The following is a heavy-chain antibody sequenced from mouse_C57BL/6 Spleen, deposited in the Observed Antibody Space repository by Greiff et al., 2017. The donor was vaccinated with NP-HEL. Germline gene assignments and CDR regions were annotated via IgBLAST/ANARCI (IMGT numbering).Heavy chain of an antibody. Sequence: QVQLQQSGAELARPGASVKLSCKASGYTFTSYGISWVKQRTGQGLEWIGEIYPRSGNTYYNEKFKGKATLTADKSSSTAYMELRSLTSEDSAVYFCGSSGPPFAYWGQGTLVTVSA. V-gene: IGHV1-81*01. CDR2: IYPRSGNT. CDR3: GSSGPPFAY. D-gene: IGHD3-2*02. J-gene: IGHJ3*01. CDR1: GYTFTSYG.